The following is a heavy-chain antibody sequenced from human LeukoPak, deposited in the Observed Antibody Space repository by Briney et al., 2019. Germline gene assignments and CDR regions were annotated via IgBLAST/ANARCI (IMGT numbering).Heavy chain of an antibody. D-gene: IGHD6-6*01. V-gene: IGHV3-7*05. Sequence: GGSLRLSRAASGFTFSTSWMSWVRQAPGKGLEWVATINQDESKTYYVDSVRGRFTISRDNAKNSLYLQMNSLRADDTAVYFCAREYSSSARDYWGQGTLVTVSS. CDR3: AREYSSSARDY. J-gene: IGHJ4*02. CDR1: GFTFSTSW. CDR2: INQDESKT.